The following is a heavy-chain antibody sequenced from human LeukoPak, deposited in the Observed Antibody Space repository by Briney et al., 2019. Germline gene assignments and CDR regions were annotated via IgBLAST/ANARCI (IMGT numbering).Heavy chain of an antibody. CDR3: ARTGIAAAGTREVFGY. CDR1: GGSISSGGYY. D-gene: IGHD6-13*01. J-gene: IGHJ4*02. Sequence: SETLSLTCTVSGGSISSGGYYWSWIRQHPGKGLEWIGYIYYSGSTYYNPSLKSRVTISVDTSKNQFSLKLSSVTAADTAVYYCARTGIAAAGTREVFGYWGQGTLVAVSS. CDR2: IYYSGST. V-gene: IGHV4-31*03.